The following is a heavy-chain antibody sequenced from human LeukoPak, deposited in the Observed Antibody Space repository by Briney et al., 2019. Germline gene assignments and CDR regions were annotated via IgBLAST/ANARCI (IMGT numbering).Heavy chain of an antibody. D-gene: IGHD3-16*01. Sequence: GGSLRLSCAASGFTFSSYSMNWVRQTPGKGLEWVSSISSSSSYIYYADSVKGRFTISRDNAKNSLYLQMNSLRAEDTAVYYCPLRGGPPPRPPVDPFNIWAKGTMSPSLQ. V-gene: IGHV3-21*01. CDR1: GFTFSSYS. CDR2: ISSSSSYI. J-gene: IGHJ3*02. CDR3: PLRGGPPPRPPVDPFNI.